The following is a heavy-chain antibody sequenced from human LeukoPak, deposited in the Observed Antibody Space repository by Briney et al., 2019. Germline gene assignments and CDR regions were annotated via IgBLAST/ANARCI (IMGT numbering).Heavy chain of an antibody. J-gene: IGHJ6*02. V-gene: IGHV4-59*01. CDR3: ARGNIAVTGPGVFYYYGMDV. CDR1: RGSIISYY. D-gene: IGHD6-19*01. CDR2: VFPTGST. Sequence: PSETLSLTCTVSRGSIISYYWSWIRQSPGKGLEWIGYVFPTGSTNYNPSLRSRVTMSVDTSRSQFSLEVRSVTAADTGVYFCARGNIAVTGPGVFYYYGMDVWGQGTTVTVSS.